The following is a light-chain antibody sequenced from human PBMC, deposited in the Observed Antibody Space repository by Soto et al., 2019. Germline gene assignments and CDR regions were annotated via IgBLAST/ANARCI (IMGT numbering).Light chain of an antibody. CDR3: QQSYSTPIT. Sequence: DIQMTQSPSSLSASVGDRVTITCRASQSISSYLNWYQQKPGKAPKLLIYAASSLQSGVPSRFSGSGSGTDFTLTISSMQPEDFATYYCQQSYSTPITFGVGRTVGIK. CDR2: AAS. J-gene: IGKJ4*01. CDR1: QSISSY. V-gene: IGKV1-39*01.